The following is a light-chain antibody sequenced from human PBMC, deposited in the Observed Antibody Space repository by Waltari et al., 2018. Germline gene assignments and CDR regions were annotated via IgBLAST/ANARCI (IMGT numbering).Light chain of an antibody. Sequence: EIEMTQSPATLSVSPGERATLSCRASQSVGGNLAWYQQKPGQAPRLLIHGASTRATGVPARFSGSGSGTEFTLTISSLQSEDFAVYYCQQYHKWPPLTFGGGTKVEIK. V-gene: IGKV3-15*01. CDR3: QQYHKWPPLT. J-gene: IGKJ4*01. CDR2: GAS. CDR1: QSVGGN.